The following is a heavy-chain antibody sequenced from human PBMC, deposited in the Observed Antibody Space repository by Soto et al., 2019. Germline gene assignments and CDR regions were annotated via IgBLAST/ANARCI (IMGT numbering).Heavy chain of an antibody. D-gene: IGHD3-16*02. CDR2: MNPNSGNT. Sequence: QVQLVQSGAEVKKPGASVKVSCKASGYTFTSYDINWVRQATGQGLEWMGWMNPNSGNTGYAQKVQGRVTMTRNTSISKAYMELSSLRSEDTAVYYCARDVMITFGGVIVNHYYYYYMDVWGKGTTVTVSS. CDR3: ARDVMITFGGVIVNHYYYYYMDV. J-gene: IGHJ6*03. V-gene: IGHV1-8*01. CDR1: GYTFTSYD.